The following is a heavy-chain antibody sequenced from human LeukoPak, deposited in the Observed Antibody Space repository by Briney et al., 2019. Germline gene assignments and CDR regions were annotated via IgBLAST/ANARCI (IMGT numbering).Heavy chain of an antibody. CDR1: GGSFSGYY. CDR2: INHSGST. Sequence: SDTLSLTCAVYGGSFSGYYWSWIRQPPGKGLEWIGEINHSGSTNYNPSLKSRVTISVDTSKNQFSLKLSSVTAADTAVYYCARGDLRYFDWFKTTNWFDPWGQGTLVTVSS. V-gene: IGHV4-34*01. D-gene: IGHD3-9*01. CDR3: ARGDLRYFDWFKTTNWFDP. J-gene: IGHJ5*02.